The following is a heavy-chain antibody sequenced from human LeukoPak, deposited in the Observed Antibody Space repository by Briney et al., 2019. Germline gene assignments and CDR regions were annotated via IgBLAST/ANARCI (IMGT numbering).Heavy chain of an antibody. Sequence: ASVKVSCKASGGTFSSYAISWVRQAPGQGLEWMGWISAYNGNTNYAQKLQGRVTMTTDTSTSTAYMELRSLRSDDTAVYYCAREELTGKQHPAPFGNNGSAPGGKGPLV. CDR1: GGTFSSYA. CDR3: AREELTGKQHPAPFGNNGSAP. V-gene: IGHV1-18*01. CDR2: ISAYNGNT. D-gene: IGHD5-18*01. J-gene: IGHJ4*02.